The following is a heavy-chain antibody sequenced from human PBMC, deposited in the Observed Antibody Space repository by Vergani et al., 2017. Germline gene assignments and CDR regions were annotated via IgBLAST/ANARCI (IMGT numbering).Heavy chain of an antibody. V-gene: IGHV4-59*01. CDR3: ARDPRLVL. CDR2: IYYSGST. CDR1: GGSISSYY. D-gene: IGHD6-13*01. J-gene: IGHJ4*02. Sequence: QVQLQESGPGLVKPSETLSLTCTVSGGSISSYYWSWIRQPPGKGLEWIGYIYYSGSTNYNPSLTSRVTISVDTSKNQFSLKLSSVTAADTAVYYCARDPRLVLWGQGTLVTVSS.